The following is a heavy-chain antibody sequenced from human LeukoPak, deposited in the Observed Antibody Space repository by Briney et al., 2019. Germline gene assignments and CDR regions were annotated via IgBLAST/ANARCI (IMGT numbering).Heavy chain of an antibody. D-gene: IGHD1-26*01. Sequence: GGSLKLSCAASGFTFGFYWMSWVRQAPGKGPEWVANIKQDGNDKNYVSSVKGRFTITRDNAKNSLYLQMNSLRAEDTAVYYCARDDSRVGATGSMDLWGQGTLVTVSS. CDR2: IKQDGNDK. CDR3: ARDDSRVGATGSMDL. J-gene: IGHJ4*02. CDR1: GFTFGFYW. V-gene: IGHV3-7*03.